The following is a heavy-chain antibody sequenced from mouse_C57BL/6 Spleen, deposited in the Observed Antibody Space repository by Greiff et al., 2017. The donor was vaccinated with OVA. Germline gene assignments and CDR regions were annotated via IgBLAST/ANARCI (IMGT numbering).Heavy chain of an antibody. CDR1: GYTFTDYE. V-gene: IGHV1-15*01. CDR3: TREDYYGSSYGDYFDY. Sequence: PLQQSGAELVRPGASVTLSCKASGYTFTDYEMHWVKQTPVHGLEWIGAIDPETGGTAYNQKFKGKAILTADKSSSTAYMELRSLTSEDSAVYYCTREDYYGSSYGDYFDYWGQGTTLTVSS. CDR2: IDPETGGT. D-gene: IGHD1-1*01. J-gene: IGHJ2*01.